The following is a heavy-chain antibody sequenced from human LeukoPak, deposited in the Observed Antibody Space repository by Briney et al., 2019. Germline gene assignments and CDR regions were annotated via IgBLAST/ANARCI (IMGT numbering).Heavy chain of an antibody. J-gene: IGHJ5*02. CDR3: ARARLGYSSSWYRYWFDP. V-gene: IGHV1-8*01. Sequence: GASVKVFCKSSVYTFTGYDLNWVRQATGQGFECRRWMNPNSGNKGYAQKLQRRVTMTRNTSISTAYKEVSSLRSEDTAVYYCARARLGYSSSWYRYWFDPWGQGTLVTVSS. CDR2: MNPNSGNK. CDR1: VYTFTGYD. D-gene: IGHD6-13*01.